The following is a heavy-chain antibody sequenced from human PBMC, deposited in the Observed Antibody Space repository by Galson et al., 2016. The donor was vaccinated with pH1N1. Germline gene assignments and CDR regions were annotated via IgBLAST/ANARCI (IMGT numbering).Heavy chain of an antibody. CDR3: AREDYYDTDLSDWYYDL. Sequence: SVKVSCKASGGTFGSYGINWVRQAPGQGLEWMGGIIPIFNTAKYAQNFQGRVTITADESTTTAYMELSSLRSEDTAVYFCAREDYYDTDLSDWYYDLWGRGTLLTVSS. CDR1: GGTFGSYG. J-gene: IGHJ2*01. CDR2: IIPIFNTA. V-gene: IGHV1-69*13. D-gene: IGHD3-22*01.